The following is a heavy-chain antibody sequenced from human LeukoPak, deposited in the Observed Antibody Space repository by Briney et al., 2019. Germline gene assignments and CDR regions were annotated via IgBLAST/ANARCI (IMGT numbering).Heavy chain of an antibody. CDR3: ARSHSGDYFDY. CDR1: GFTFSSYS. D-gene: IGHD1-26*01. V-gene: IGHV3-21*01. J-gene: IGHJ4*02. Sequence: GGSLRPSCGASGFTFSSYSMNWVRQAPGKGLEWVSSISSSSSYIYYADSVKGRFTISRDNAKNSLYLQMNSLRAEDTAVYYCARSHSGDYFDYWGQGTLVTVSS. CDR2: ISSSSSYI.